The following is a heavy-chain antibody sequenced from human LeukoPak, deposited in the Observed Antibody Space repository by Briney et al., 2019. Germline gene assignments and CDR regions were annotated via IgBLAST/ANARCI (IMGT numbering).Heavy chain of an antibody. J-gene: IGHJ5*02. CDR2: ISAYNGNT. CDR1: GYTFTSYG. V-gene: IGHV1-18*01. D-gene: IGHD4-11*01. CDR3: ARVRYTNGGGYWFDP. Sequence: GAPVKVSCKASGYTFTSYGISWVRQAPGQGLEWMGWISAYNGNTNYAPKLQGRVTMTTDTSTSTAYMELRSLRSDDTAVYYCARVRYTNGGGYWFDPWGQGTLVTVSS.